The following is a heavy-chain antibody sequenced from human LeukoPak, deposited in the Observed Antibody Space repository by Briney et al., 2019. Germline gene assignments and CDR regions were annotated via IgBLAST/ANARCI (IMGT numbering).Heavy chain of an antibody. CDR1: GGSISSGGYY. CDR2: IYYSGST. D-gene: IGHD1-1*01. J-gene: IGHJ4*03. CDR3: ARGGTHGVYFDY. V-gene: IGHV4-31*03. Sequence: PSETLSLTCTVSGGSISSGGYYWSWIRQHPGKGLEWIGYIYYSGSTYYNPSLKSRVTISVDTSKNQFSLKLSSVTAADTAVYYCARGGTHGVYFDYWGQGTTVTVSS.